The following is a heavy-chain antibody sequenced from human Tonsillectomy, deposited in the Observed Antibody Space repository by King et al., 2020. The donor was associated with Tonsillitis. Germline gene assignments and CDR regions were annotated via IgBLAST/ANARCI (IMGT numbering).Heavy chain of an antibody. J-gene: IGHJ4*02. Sequence: VQLVESGGGVVQPGRSLRLSCAASGFTFSHYGMHWARQAPGEGLEWVALISYDLCVTHYADSVKGRFTISRDDSTNTLYLHMSSLRAEDTAVYYCAKDLSDGWALDYWGQGTLVTVSS. CDR2: ISYDLCVT. CDR1: GFTFSHYG. CDR3: AKDLSDGWALDY. D-gene: IGHD5-24*01. V-gene: IGHV3-30*18.